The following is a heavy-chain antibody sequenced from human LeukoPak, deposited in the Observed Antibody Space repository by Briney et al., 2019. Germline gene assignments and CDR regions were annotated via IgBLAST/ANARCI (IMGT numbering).Heavy chain of an antibody. D-gene: IGHD3-3*01. V-gene: IGHV4-59*12. Sequence: SETLSLTCTVSGGSISSYYWSWIRQPPGKGLEWIGYIYYSGSTNYNPSLKSRVTISVDTSKNQFSLKLSSVTAADTAVYYCARGLRFLTNWIDPWGQGTLVTVSS. CDR2: IYYSGST. CDR3: ARGLRFLTNWIDP. CDR1: GGSISSYY. J-gene: IGHJ5*02.